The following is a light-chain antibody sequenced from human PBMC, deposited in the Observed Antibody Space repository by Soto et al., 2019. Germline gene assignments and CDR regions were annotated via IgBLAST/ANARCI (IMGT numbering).Light chain of an antibody. J-gene: IGKJ2*01. V-gene: IGKV1-9*01. CDR1: QGISSY. CDR2: AAS. Sequence: DIQLTQSPSFLSASVGDRVTITCRASQGISSYLVWYQQKPGKAPKLLIYAASTLQSGVPSRFSGSGSGTEFTLTISSLQPEDFATYYCQQLNSYPRYTFGQGTKLEIK. CDR3: QQLNSYPRYT.